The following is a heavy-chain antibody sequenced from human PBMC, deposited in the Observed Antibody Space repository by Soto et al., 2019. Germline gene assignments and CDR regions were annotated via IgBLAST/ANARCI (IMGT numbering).Heavy chain of an antibody. D-gene: IGHD3-10*01. CDR2: IATYNSNR. V-gene: IGHV1-18*01. CDR1: GHTFTTFG. J-gene: IGHJ5*02. Sequence: HLVQSGPEVKKPGASTTVSCKTSGHTFTTFGLSWVRQAPGQGLEWMGWIATYNSNRNYAQKFQGRLTLATDTSTSTAYMELQNLGDDDTSVYYCARVVRGVVNWFDPWGQGTLVTVSS. CDR3: ARVVRGVVNWFDP.